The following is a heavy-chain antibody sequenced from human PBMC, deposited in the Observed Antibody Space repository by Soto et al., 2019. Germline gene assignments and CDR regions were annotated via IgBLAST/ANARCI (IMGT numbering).Heavy chain of an antibody. V-gene: IGHV1-69*01. CDR1: GGTFSSYA. Sequence: QVQLVQSGAEVKKPGSSVKVSCKASGGTFSSYAISWVRQAPGQGLEWMGGIIPIFGTANYAQKFQGRVTITADESTSTAYMELSSLRSEDTAVYYCARVEVRGVMVGYYYYYGMDVWGQGTTVTVSS. CDR3: ARVEVRGVMVGYYYYYGMDV. J-gene: IGHJ6*02. D-gene: IGHD3-10*01. CDR2: IIPIFGTA.